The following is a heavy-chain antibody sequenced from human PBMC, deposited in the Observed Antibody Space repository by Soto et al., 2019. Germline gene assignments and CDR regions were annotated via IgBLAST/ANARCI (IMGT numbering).Heavy chain of an antibody. CDR2: INPSGGST. D-gene: IGHD3-3*01. V-gene: IGHV1-46*01. CDR1: GYTSTSYY. J-gene: IGHJ6*02. Sequence: ASAKVSCKASGYTSTSYYMHWVRQAPGQGLEWMGIINPSGGSTSYAQKFQGRVTMTRDASTSTVYMELSSLRSEDTAVYYCARALEAFGVVIGYYYYGMDVWGQGTTVTV. CDR3: ARALEAFGVVIGYYYYGMDV.